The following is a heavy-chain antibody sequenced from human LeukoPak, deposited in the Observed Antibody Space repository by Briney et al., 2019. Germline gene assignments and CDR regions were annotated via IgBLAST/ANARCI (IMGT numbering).Heavy chain of an antibody. Sequence: GGSLRLSCAASGFTVNNNYMSWVRQAPGKGLEWVSAISGSGGSTYYADSAKGRFTISRDNSKNTLYLQMNSLRAEDTAVYYCAEPEGGYYDIRPDWGQGTLVTVSS. CDR2: ISGSGGST. V-gene: IGHV3-23*01. CDR1: GFTVNNNY. J-gene: IGHJ4*02. CDR3: AEPEGGYYDIRPD. D-gene: IGHD3-22*01.